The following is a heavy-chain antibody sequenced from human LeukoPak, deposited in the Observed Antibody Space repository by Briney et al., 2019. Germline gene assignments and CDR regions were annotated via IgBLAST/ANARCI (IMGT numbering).Heavy chain of an antibody. CDR3: ARHVFHSSTWYGPIDY. CDR1: GGSVSSSSYF. V-gene: IGHV4-39*01. Sequence: SETLSLTCTVSGGSVSSSSYFWGWIRQPPGKGLGWIGSIYYSGSTHYNPSLQNRVTISVDTSKNHFSLKLRSVTAADTAVYYCARHVFHSSTWYGPIDYWGQGTLVTVSS. D-gene: IGHD6-13*01. J-gene: IGHJ4*02. CDR2: IYYSGST.